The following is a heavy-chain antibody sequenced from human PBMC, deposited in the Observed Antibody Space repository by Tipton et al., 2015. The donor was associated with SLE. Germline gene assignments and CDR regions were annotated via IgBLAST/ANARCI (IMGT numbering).Heavy chain of an antibody. V-gene: IGHV3-49*04. D-gene: IGHD3-22*01. CDR2: IRSTAHGGTT. J-gene: IGHJ6*02. CDR3: TRADSSGYLDYGMDV. Sequence: SLRLSCIASGFTFGEYAMSWVRQAPGKGLEWVGFIRSTAHGGTTEYAASVKGRFTISRDDSKTIAYLQMNGLKTDDTAAYFCTRADSSGYLDYGMDVWGQGTTVTVSS. CDR1: GFTFGEYA.